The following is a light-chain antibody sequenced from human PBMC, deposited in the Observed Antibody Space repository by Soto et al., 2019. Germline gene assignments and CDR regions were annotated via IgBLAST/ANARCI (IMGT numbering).Light chain of an antibody. CDR2: GAS. CDR1: QTVSSNY. CDR3: EYYGTSIT. V-gene: IGKV3-20*01. Sequence: EIILTQSPDTLSLSPGERATLSCRASQTVSSNYLAWCQQRPGQAPRLLIYGASTRAAGIPDRFSGGGSGTDFTLTISRLEPEDFAVYYCEYYGTSITFGGGTKVDI. J-gene: IGKJ4*01.